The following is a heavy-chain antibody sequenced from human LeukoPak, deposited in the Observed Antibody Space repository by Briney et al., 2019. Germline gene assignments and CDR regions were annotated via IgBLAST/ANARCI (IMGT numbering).Heavy chain of an antibody. CDR3: ARERVVAATEGFDP. V-gene: IGHV1-2*06. D-gene: IGHD2-15*01. CDR1: GYTFTGYY. CDR2: INPNSGGT. Sequence: ASVKVSCKASGYTFTGYYMHWVRQAPGQGLEWMGRINPNSGGTNYAQKFQGRVTMTRDTSISTAYMELSRLRSDETAVYYCARERVVAATEGFDPWGEGTLVTVSS. J-gene: IGHJ5*02.